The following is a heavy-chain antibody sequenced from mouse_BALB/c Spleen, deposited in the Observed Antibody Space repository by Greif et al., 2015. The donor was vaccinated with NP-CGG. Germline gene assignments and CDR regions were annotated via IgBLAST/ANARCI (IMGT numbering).Heavy chain of an antibody. D-gene: IGHD2-3*01. J-gene: IGHJ2*01. CDR1: GFNIKDTY. CDR3: ARYDGYSYYFDY. Sequence: VQLQQSGAELVKPGASVKLSCTASGFNIKDTYMHWVKQRPEQGLEWIGRIDPANGNTKYDPKFQGKATITADTSSNTAYLQLGSLTSEDTAVYYCARYDGYSYYFDYWGQGTTLTVSS. V-gene: IGHV14-3*02. CDR2: IDPANGNT.